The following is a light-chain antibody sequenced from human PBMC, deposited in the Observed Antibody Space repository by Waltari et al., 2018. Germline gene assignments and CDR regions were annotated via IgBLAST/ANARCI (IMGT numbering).Light chain of an antibody. CDR1: QSVGSNY. CDR2: GAS. Sequence: EMVLTQSPTTLSLSPGERATLSCRASQSVGSNYVGWYQQKPGQAPRLLIYGASSRATGIPERFSGSGSGTDFTLTVSRLEPEDFAVYYCQQYGTSPPFTFGPGTKVDIK. V-gene: IGKV3-20*01. J-gene: IGKJ3*01. CDR3: QQYGTSPPFT.